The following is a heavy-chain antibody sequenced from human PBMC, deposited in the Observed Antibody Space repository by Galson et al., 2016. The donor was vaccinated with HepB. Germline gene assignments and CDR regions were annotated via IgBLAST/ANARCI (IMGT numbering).Heavy chain of an antibody. CDR3: ARGPTVTTDF. CDR1: GGSISSYY. D-gene: IGHD4-17*01. J-gene: IGHJ4*02. CDR2: IYDSGSP. Sequence: ETLSLTCAVSGGSISSYYWSWIRQPPGKGLEWIGYIYDSGSPRYNPSLNSRVTISEDTSRNQFSLRLSSVTAADTAVYYCARGPTVTTDFWGQGTLVTVSS. V-gene: IGHV4-59*08.